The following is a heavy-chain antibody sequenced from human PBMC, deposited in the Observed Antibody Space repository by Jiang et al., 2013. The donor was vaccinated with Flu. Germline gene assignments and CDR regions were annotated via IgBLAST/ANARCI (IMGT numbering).Heavy chain of an antibody. CDR1: GFTFSTYT. D-gene: IGHD2-15*01. CDR3: ARGSWVADAFDI. Sequence: GLVQPGGSLRLSCAASGFTFSTYTMNWVRQAPGEGLEWVSYISSSSSTIYHADSVKGRFTISRDNAKNSLYLQMNSLRAEDTAVYYCARGSWVADAFDIWGQGTMVT. CDR2: ISSSSSTI. J-gene: IGHJ3*02. V-gene: IGHV3-48*01.